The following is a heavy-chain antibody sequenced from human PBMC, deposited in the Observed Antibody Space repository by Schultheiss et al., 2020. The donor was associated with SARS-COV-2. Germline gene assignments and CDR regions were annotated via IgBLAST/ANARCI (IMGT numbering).Heavy chain of an antibody. V-gene: IGHV3-74*01. CDR1: GFTFSSYG. Sequence: GGSLRLSCAASGFTFSSYGMHWVRQAPGKGLVWVSRINSDGSSTSYADSVKGRFTISRDNSTNTLYLQMNSLRAEDTAVYYCAKAAAAGTWGWFDPWGQGTLVTVSS. CDR2: INSDGSST. D-gene: IGHD6-13*01. J-gene: IGHJ5*02. CDR3: AKAAAAGTWGWFDP.